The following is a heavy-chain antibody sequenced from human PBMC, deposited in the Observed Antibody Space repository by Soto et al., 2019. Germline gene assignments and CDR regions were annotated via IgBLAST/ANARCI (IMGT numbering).Heavy chain of an antibody. J-gene: IGHJ4*02. V-gene: IGHV1-18*01. CDR1: GYTFNTYG. D-gene: IGHD6-25*01. CDR3: ARDRGAMRPLDN. Sequence: QVQLVQSGAEVKKPGASVKVSCKASGYTFNTYGISWVRQAPGQGLEWMGWISAYKGNTNYAQRFQGRVTVTTDTSTSTDYMERRSLRSDDTAVYYCARDRGAMRPLDNWGQGTLVTVSS. CDR2: ISAYKGNT.